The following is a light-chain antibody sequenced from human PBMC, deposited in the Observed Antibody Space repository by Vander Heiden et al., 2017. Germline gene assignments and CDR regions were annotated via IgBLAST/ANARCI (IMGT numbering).Light chain of an antibody. V-gene: IGLV1-47*01. CDR2: RNN. CDR3: AAWDDSLSGPV. Sequence: QSVLTQPPSASGTHGQRVTISCSGSRSNIGSNYVYWYQQLPGTAPKLLIYRNNQRPSGVPDRFSGSKSGTSASLAISGLRSEDEADYYCAAWDDSLSGPVFGGGTKLTVL. CDR1: RSNIGSNY. J-gene: IGLJ2*01.